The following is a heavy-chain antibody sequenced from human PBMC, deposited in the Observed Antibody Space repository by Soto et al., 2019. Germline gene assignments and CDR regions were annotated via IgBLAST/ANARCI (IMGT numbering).Heavy chain of an antibody. V-gene: IGHV3-23*01. CDR2: ISGSGGST. D-gene: IGHD3-3*01. J-gene: IGHJ3*02. CDR3: EKEGRFLEWLLYQTDAFDI. CDR1: GFTFSSYA. Sequence: GSLLLSCSASGFTFSSYAMSWVRQAPGKGLEWVSAISGSGGSTYYADSVKGRFTISRDNSKNTLYLQMNSLRAEDTAVYYCEKEGRFLEWLLYQTDAFDIWGQGTMVTV.